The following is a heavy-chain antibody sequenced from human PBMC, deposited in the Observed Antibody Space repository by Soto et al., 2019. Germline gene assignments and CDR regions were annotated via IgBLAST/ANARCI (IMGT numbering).Heavy chain of an antibody. D-gene: IGHD3-22*01. V-gene: IGHV3-48*02. CDR1: GFTFSTYS. J-gene: IGHJ4*02. CDR3: ARAYYYDSSGYGPYFDY. Sequence: LRLSCAASGFTFSTYSMNWVRQAPGKGLEWVSYISSNSSIYYADSVKGRFTISRDNARNSLYLQMNSLRDEDTAVYYCARAYYYDSSGYGPYFDYWGQGTLVTVSS. CDR2: ISSNSSI.